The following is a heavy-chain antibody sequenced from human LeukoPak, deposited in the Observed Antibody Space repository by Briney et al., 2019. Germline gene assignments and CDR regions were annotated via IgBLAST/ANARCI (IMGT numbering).Heavy chain of an antibody. V-gene: IGHV3-7*01. CDR3: AKVLHYERSVYRPVDC. Sequence: GGSLRLSCAASGFTFSSHSMSWVRQAPGKGLEWVANVKEDGSEENYVDSVKGRFTISRDNAVKSLYLQMNSLRAEDTAVYFCAKVLHYERSVYRPVDCWGQGTLVAVSS. J-gene: IGHJ4*02. CDR2: VKEDGSEE. D-gene: IGHD5/OR15-5a*01. CDR1: GFTFSSHS.